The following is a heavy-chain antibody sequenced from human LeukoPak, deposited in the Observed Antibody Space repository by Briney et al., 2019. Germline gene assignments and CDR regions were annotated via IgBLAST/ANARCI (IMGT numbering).Heavy chain of an antibody. D-gene: IGHD3-16*02. CDR2: ISGSGGST. CDR1: GFTFSNYA. Sequence: GGSLRLSCAASGFTFSNYAMSWVRQAPGKGLEWVSAISGSGGSTYYADSVKGRFAISRDNSKNTLYLQMNSLRAEDTAVYYCALNGREVPSGAFDIWGQGTMVTVSS. CDR3: ALNGREVPSGAFDI. J-gene: IGHJ3*02. V-gene: IGHV3-23*01.